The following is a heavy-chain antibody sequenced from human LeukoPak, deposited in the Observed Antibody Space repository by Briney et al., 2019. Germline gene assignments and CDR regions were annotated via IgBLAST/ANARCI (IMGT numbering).Heavy chain of an antibody. CDR2: IIPIFGTA. D-gene: IGHD1-14*01. J-gene: IGHJ3*02. V-gene: IGHV1-69*01. CDR3: ARAGWQPPEAFDI. Sequence: SVKVSCKASVGTFSSYAISWVRQAPGQGLEWMGGIIPIFGTANYAQKFQGRVTITADESTSTAYMELSSLRSEDTAVYYCARAGWQPPEAFDIWGQGTMVTVSS. CDR1: VGTFSSYA.